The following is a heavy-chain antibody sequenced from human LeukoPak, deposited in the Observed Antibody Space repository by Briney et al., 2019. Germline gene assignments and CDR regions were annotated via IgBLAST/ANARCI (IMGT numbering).Heavy chain of an antibody. CDR1: GYXFTGYY. D-gene: IGHD3-9*01. J-gene: IGHJ4*02. CDR2: INPNSGGT. Sequence: ASVKVSCKASGYXFTGYYIHWVRQAPGQGLEWMGWINPNSGGTNYAQKFQGRVTMTRDTSISTAYMELSRLRSDDTAVYYCARAYDILTGYYIHDYWGQGTLVTVSS. CDR3: ARAYDILTGYYIHDY. V-gene: IGHV1-2*02.